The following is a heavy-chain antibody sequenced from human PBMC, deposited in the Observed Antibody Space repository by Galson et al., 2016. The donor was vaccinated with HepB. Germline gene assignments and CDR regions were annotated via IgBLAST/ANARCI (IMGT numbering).Heavy chain of an antibody. Sequence: SLRLSCAASGFTFRSYGMHWVRQDPGKGLEWVARIWYDGSNKNYGDSLKGRFTISRDNSKNTLYLQMNSLRAEEKALYYCAKDKEYYFDYWGQGTLVTVSS. CDR3: AKDKEYYFDY. CDR2: IWYDGSNK. V-gene: IGHV3-33*06. CDR1: GFTFRSYG. J-gene: IGHJ4*02.